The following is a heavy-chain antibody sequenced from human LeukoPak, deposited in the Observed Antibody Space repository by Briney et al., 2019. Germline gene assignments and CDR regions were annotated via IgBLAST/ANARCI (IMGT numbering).Heavy chain of an antibody. CDR2: INPSGGST. J-gene: IGHJ4*02. Sequence: ASVKVSCKASGYTFTCYYMHWVRQAPGQGLEWMGIINPSGGSTSYAQKFQGRVTMTRDMSTSTVYMELSSLRSEDTAVYYCARDGHSGSYFYWGQGTLVTVSS. V-gene: IGHV1-46*01. D-gene: IGHD3-10*01. CDR3: ARDGHSGSYFY. CDR1: GYTFTCYY.